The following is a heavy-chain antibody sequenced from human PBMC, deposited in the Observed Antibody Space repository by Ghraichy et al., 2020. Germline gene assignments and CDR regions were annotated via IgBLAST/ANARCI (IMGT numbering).Heavy chain of an antibody. Sequence: SETLSLTCTVSGGSISSYYWSWIRQPPGKGLEWIGYIYYSGSTNYNPSLKSRVTISVDTSKNQFSLKLSSVTAADTAVYYCARLYHYGDYDWYFDLWGRGTLVTVSS. J-gene: IGHJ2*01. CDR2: IYYSGST. CDR1: GGSISSYY. D-gene: IGHD4-17*01. V-gene: IGHV4-59*08. CDR3: ARLYHYGDYDWYFDL.